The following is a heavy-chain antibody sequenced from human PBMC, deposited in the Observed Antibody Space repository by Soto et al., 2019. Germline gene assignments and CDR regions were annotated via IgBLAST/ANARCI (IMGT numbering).Heavy chain of an antibody. CDR1: GGSISSSSYY. J-gene: IGHJ6*02. CDR2: IFYSGST. CDR3: VCIFSGGYPYGFYYDGMDV. D-gene: IGHD5-18*01. Sequence: PSETLSLTCTVSGGSISSSSYYWGWIRQPPGKGLEWIGSIFYSGSTYYNPSLKSRVTISVDTSKNQFSLKLSSVTAADTATYYCVCIFSGGYPYGFYYDGMDVWAQGTTVTVS. V-gene: IGHV4-39*01.